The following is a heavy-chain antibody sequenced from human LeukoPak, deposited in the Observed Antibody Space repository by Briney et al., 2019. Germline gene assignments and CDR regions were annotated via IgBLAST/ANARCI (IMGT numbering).Heavy chain of an antibody. Sequence: GASVKVSCKASGGTFSSYAISWVRQAPGQGLEWMGGIIPIFGTANYAQKFQGRVTITADESTSTAYMELRSLRSDDTAVYYCASVRYCSSTSCYYFDYWGQGTLVTVSS. V-gene: IGHV1-69*13. D-gene: IGHD2-2*01. CDR2: IIPIFGTA. CDR3: ASVRYCSSTSCYYFDY. J-gene: IGHJ4*02. CDR1: GGTFSSYA.